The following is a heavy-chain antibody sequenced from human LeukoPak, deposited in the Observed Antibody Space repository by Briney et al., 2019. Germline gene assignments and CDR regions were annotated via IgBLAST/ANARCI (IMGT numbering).Heavy chain of an antibody. Sequence: TGGSLRLSCAASGFTFDDYAMHWVRQAPGKGLEWVSGISWNSGSIGYADSVKGRFTISGDNAKNSLYLQMNSLRAEDTALYYCAKGYYGSGVLFDYWGQGTLVTVSS. D-gene: IGHD3-10*01. CDR2: ISWNSGSI. CDR3: AKGYYGSGVLFDY. J-gene: IGHJ4*02. CDR1: GFTFDDYA. V-gene: IGHV3-9*01.